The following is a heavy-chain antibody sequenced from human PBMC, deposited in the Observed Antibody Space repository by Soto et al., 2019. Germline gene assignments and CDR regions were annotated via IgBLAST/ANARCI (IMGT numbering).Heavy chain of an antibody. J-gene: IGHJ6*02. CDR3: ARAVAGTFYCYGMDV. V-gene: IGHV4-34*01. Sequence: SETLSLTCAVYGGSFSGYYWSWIRQPPGKGLEWIGEINHSGSTNYNPSLKSRVTISVDTSKNQFSLKLSSVTAADTAVYYCARAVAGTFYCYGMDVWGQGTTVTVSS. CDR2: INHSGST. CDR1: GGSFSGYY. D-gene: IGHD6-19*01.